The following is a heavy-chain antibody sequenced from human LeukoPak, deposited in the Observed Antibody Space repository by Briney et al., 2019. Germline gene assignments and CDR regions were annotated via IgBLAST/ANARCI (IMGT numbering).Heavy chain of an antibody. J-gene: IGHJ3*02. CDR1: GGSFSGYY. D-gene: IGHD3-16*02. CDR3: ARFMITFGGVIPYHAFDI. V-gene: IGHV4-34*01. CDR2: INHSGST. Sequence: PSETLSLTCAVYGGSFSGYYWSWIRQPPGKGLEWIGEINHSGSTNYNPSLKGRVTISVDTSKNQFSLKLSSVIAADTAVYYCARFMITFGGVIPYHAFDIWGQGTMVTVSS.